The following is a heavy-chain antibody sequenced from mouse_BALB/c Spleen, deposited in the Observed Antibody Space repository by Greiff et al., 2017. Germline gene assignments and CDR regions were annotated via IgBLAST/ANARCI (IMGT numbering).Heavy chain of an antibody. CDR1: GYTFTSYT. V-gene: IGHV1-4*02. CDR2: INPSSGYT. CDR3: ARDSSGYWFAY. D-gene: IGHD3-2*01. J-gene: IGHJ3*01. Sequence: QVQLQQSAAELARPGASVKMSCKASGYTFTSYTMHWVKQRPGQGLEWIGYINPSSGYTEYNQKFKDKTTLTADKSSSTAYMQLSSLTSEDSAVYYCARDSSGYWFAYWGQGTLVTVSA.